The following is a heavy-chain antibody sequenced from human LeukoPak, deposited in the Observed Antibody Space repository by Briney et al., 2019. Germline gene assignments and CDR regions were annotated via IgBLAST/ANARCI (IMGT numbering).Heavy chain of an antibody. J-gene: IGHJ5*02. CDR2: INHSGST. CDR3: ARDSGSGSYIDWFDP. CDR1: GGSFSGYY. Sequence: PSETLSLTCAVYGGSFSGYYWSWIRQPPGKGLEWIGEINHSGSTNYNPSLKSRVTISVDTSKNQFSLKLSSVTAADTAVYYCARDSGSGSYIDWFDPWGQGTLVTVSS. D-gene: IGHD3-10*01. V-gene: IGHV4-34*01.